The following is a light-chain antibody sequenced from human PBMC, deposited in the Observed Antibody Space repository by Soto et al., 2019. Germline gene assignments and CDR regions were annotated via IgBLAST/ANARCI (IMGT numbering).Light chain of an antibody. J-gene: IGKJ5*01. Sequence: EVLLTQSPAILSLSPGERATLSCRTSQSVSSYLAWYQQKPGQAPRLLIYDASNRATGIPARFSGTGSGTDFTLTISSLEPEDFAIYYCQQRQYWPPITFGQGTRLEIK. CDR1: QSVSSY. CDR2: DAS. V-gene: IGKV3-11*01. CDR3: QQRQYWPPIT.